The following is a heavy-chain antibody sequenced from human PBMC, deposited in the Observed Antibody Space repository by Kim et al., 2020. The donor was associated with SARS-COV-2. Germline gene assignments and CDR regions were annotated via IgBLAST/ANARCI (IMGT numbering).Heavy chain of an antibody. V-gene: IGHV3-33*01. J-gene: IGHJ4*02. CDR2: MWHDGSRN. Sequence: GGSLRLSCAASGFTFSDYGMHWVRQAPGKGLEWVAVMWHDGSRNYYADSVKGRFIISRDNSKNTLQLQMNSLRAEDTAVYFCARDIRSTYFDYWGQGTLV. D-gene: IGHD1-26*01. CDR1: GFTFSDYG. CDR3: ARDIRSTYFDY.